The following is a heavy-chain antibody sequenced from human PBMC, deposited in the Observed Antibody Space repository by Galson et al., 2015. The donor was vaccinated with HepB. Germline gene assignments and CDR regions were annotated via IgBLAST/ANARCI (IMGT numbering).Heavy chain of an antibody. D-gene: IGHD2-2*01. Sequence: SLRLSCAASGFIFRGFDMHWVRQTAGKGLEWVSTIGTSGDTYYPGSVKGRFTISRENAKNSFYLQMNSLRAGDTAMYYCARGPRGYCSGTGCYGMDVWGQGATATVSS. V-gene: IGHV3-13*04. CDR2: IGTSGDT. J-gene: IGHJ6*02. CDR1: GFIFRGFD. CDR3: ARGPRGYCSGTGCYGMDV.